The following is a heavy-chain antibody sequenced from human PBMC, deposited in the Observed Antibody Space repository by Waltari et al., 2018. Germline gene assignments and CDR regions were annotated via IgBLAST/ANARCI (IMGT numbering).Heavy chain of an antibody. CDR2: ISWNSGSI. Sequence: EVQLVESGGGLVQPGRSLRLSCAASGFTFDDYAMHWVRQAPGMGLEWLSGISWNSGSIGYADSVKGRFTISRDNAKKSLYLQMNSLRAEDTALYYCAKDGEWELQYYFDYCGQGTLVTVSS. J-gene: IGHJ4*02. V-gene: IGHV3-9*01. CDR3: AKDGEWELQYYFDY. CDR1: GFTFDDYA. D-gene: IGHD1-26*01.